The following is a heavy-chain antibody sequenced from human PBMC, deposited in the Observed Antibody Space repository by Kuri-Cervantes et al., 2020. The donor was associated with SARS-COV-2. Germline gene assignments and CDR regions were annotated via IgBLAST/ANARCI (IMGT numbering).Heavy chain of an antibody. CDR2: IYYSGST. V-gene: IGHV4-59*01. J-gene: IGHJ4*02. CDR1: GGSISSYY. Sequence: ESLKISCTVSGGSISSYYWSWIRQPPGKGLEWIGYIYYSGSTNFNPSLKSRVTISVDTSKNQFSLKLSSVTAADTAVYYCASSLISSGSYYNVYWGQGTLVTVSS. CDR3: ASSLISSGSYYNVY. D-gene: IGHD3-10*01.